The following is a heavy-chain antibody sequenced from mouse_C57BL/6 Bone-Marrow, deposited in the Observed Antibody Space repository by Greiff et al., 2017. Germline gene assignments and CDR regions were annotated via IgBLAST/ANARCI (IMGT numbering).Heavy chain of an antibody. D-gene: IGHD1-1*01. Sequence: EVQRVESEGGLVQPGSSMKLSCTASGFTFSDYYMAWVRQVPEKGLEWVANINYDGSSTYYLDSLKSRFIISRDNAKNILYLQMSSLKSEYTATDYCARDHHYGSCDYWGQGTTLTVAS. CDR1: GFTFSDYY. CDR2: INYDGSST. CDR3: ARDHHYGSCDY. V-gene: IGHV5-16*01. J-gene: IGHJ2*01.